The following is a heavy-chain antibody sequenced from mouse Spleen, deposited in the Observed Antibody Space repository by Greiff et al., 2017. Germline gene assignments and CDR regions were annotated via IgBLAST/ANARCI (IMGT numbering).Heavy chain of an antibody. Sequence: EVQLQQSGPELVKPGASVKISCKASGYTFTDYNMDWVKQSHGKSLEWIGDINPNNGGTNYNQKFKGKATLTVDKSSSTAYMELRSLTSEATAVYYCAGEVVPTTLAGYDAMDYWGQGTSVTVSS. D-gene: IGHD1-1*02. CDR3: AGEVVPTTLAGYDAMDY. CDR1: GYTFTDYN. V-gene: IGHV1-18*01. CDR2: INPNNGGT. J-gene: IGHJ4*01.